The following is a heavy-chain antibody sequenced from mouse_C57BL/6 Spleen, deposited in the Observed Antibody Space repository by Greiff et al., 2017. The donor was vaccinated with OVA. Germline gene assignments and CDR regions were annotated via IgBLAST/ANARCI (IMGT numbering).Heavy chain of an antibody. Sequence: EVQLQQSGPVLVKPGASVKMSCKASGYTFTDYYMNWVKQSHGKSLEWIGVINPYNGGTSYNQKFKGKATLTVDKSSSTAYMELNSLTSEDSAVYYCARRLGMVTTTGFDYWGQGTTLTVSS. CDR1: GYTFTDYY. J-gene: IGHJ2*01. V-gene: IGHV1-19*01. CDR3: ARRLGMVTTTGFDY. CDR2: INPYNGGT. D-gene: IGHD2-2*01.